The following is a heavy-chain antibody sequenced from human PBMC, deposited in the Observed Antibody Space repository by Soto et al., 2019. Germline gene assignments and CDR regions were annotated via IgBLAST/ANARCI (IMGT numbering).Heavy chain of an antibody. Sequence: GGSLRLSCAASGFSFSNYDMHWVRQVSGKALEWVSAIGAARDPYYLGSLKGRFTVSRDNAQKSLYLQMNNLRAEDTAVYYCARAYTGQLPRRADYYYALDVWGRGTPVTVSS. D-gene: IGHD2-2*01. V-gene: IGHV3-13*05. CDR3: ARAYTGQLPRRADYYYALDV. CDR2: IGAARDP. J-gene: IGHJ6*02. CDR1: GFSFSNYD.